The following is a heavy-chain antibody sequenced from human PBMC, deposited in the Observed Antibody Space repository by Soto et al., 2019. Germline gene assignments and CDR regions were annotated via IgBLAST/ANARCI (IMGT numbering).Heavy chain of an antibody. CDR3: AHRTRHLLTAFYAYFDY. Sequence: QITLKESGPTLVKPTQTLTLTCTFSGFSLSTSGVGVGWIRQPPGKALEWLALIYWDDDMRYSPSLKSRLTITKDTSKNQVVLTMTNMDPVDTATYYCAHRTRHLLTAFYAYFDYWGQGTLVTVSS. J-gene: IGHJ4*02. D-gene: IGHD3-9*01. V-gene: IGHV2-5*02. CDR2: IYWDDDM. CDR1: GFSLSTSGVG.